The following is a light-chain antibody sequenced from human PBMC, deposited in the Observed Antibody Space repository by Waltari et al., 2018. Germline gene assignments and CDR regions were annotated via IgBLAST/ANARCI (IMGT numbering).Light chain of an antibody. J-gene: IGLJ2*01. Sequence: QSALTQPASVSGSPGQSITISCTGTISDVVNYNLLSWYQKHPGKAPKRMIYEVNKRPSGASNRFAGSKSGNTASLTISGLQAEDEADYYCSSYAGSNTYMIFGGGTKLTVL. CDR3: SSYAGSNTYMI. V-gene: IGLV2-23*02. CDR2: EVN. CDR1: ISDVVNYNL.